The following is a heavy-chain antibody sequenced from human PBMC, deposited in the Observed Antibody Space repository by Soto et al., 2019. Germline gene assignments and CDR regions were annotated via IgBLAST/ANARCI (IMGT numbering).Heavy chain of an antibody. J-gene: IGHJ6*02. CDR2: MDPITGGT. CDR3: ARGRDAASQFYSPHGMDA. Sequence: GASVKVSCKASGYNFGAYYTSWVRQAPGRGLEWVVFMDPITGGTDYEERLRDRVTMTRDTSSNTAYMELRRLRSDDTAIYFCARGRDAASQFYSPHGMDAWGQGTTVTVSS. V-gene: IGHV1-2*02. D-gene: IGHD2-15*01. CDR1: GYNFGAYY.